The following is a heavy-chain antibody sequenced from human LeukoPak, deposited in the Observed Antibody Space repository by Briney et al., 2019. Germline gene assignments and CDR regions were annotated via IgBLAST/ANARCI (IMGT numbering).Heavy chain of an antibody. Sequence: ASVKVSCKASGYTFTGYYMHWVRQAPGQGLEWMGWINPNSGGTNYAQKFQGRVTMTRDTSISTAYMELSRLRSDDTAVYYCARESLNVDTAMSEYYFDYWGQGTLVTVSS. J-gene: IGHJ4*02. V-gene: IGHV1-2*02. CDR2: INPNSGGT. D-gene: IGHD5-18*01. CDR3: ARESLNVDTAMSEYYFDY. CDR1: GYTFTGYY.